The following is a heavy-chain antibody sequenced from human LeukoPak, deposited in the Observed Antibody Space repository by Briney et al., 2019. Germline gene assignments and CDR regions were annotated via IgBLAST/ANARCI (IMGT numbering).Heavy chain of an antibody. D-gene: IGHD3-10*01. J-gene: IGHJ5*02. CDR3: ARDQNYYGSGSYNRNRSWFDP. CDR1: GGSISSYY. Sequence: SETLSLTCTVSGGSISSYYWSWIRQPPGKGLEWIGYIYYSGSTNYNPSLKSRVTISVDTSKNQFSLKLSSVTAADTAVYYCARDQNYYGSGSYNRNRSWFDPWGQGTLVTVSS. V-gene: IGHV4-59*12. CDR2: IYYSGST.